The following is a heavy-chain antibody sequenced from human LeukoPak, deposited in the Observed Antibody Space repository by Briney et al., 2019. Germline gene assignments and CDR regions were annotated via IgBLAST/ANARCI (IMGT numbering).Heavy chain of an antibody. J-gene: IGHJ4*02. CDR1: GYTFTSYY. CDR2: INPSGGST. CDR3: ARATGYYYGSGSSRGVFDY. V-gene: IGHV1-46*01. D-gene: IGHD3-10*01. Sequence: ASVKVPCKASGYTFTSYYMHWVRQAPGQGLEWMGIINPSGGSTSYAQKFQGRVTMTRDTSTSTVYMELSSLRSEDTAAYYCARATGYYYGSGSSRGVFDYWGQGTLVTVSS.